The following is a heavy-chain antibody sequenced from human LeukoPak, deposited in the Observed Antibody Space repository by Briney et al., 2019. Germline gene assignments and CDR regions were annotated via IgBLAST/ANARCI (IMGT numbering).Heavy chain of an antibody. V-gene: IGHV3-7*01. J-gene: IGHJ4*02. CDR2: IREDGSEA. CDR1: XFIFSNFW. Sequence: PXXSLRLSCEAXXFIFSNFWMSWVRQAPGKGLEWVANIREDGSEAYYVDFVKGRFTISRDNDKNSLHLQMNSLRVEDTAVYYCARVLYFRENSYAGPFDQWGQGTLVTVSS. CDR3: ARVLYFRENSYAGPFDQ. D-gene: IGHD5-18*01.